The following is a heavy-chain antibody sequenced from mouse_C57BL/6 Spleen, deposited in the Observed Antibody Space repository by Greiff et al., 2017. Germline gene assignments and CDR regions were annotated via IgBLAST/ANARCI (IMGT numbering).Heavy chain of an antibody. V-gene: IGHV5-4*03. CDR1: GFTFSSYA. CDR3: ARGGSLMDY. CDR2: ISDGGSYT. Sequence: EVKLMESGGGLVKPGGSLKLSCAASGFTFSSYAMSWVRQTPEKRLEWVATISDGGSYTYYPDNVKGRFTISRDNAKNNLYLQMSHLKSEDTAMYYCARGGSLMDYWGQGTSVTVSS. J-gene: IGHJ4*01.